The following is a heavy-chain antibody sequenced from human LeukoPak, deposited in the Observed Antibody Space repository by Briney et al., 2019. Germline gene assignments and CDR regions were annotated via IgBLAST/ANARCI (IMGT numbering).Heavy chain of an antibody. CDR1: GYTFSNYY. J-gene: IGHJ4*02. CDR2: INPSGDSA. D-gene: IGHD7-27*01. Sequence: ASVKVSCKASGYTFSNYYMHWVRQAPGQGLEWMGTINPSGDSASYAQKFQGRITLTRDTSTSTVYMEVSSLRSEDTAVYYCARDHNWGPGYWGQGTLVTVSS. V-gene: IGHV1-46*01. CDR3: ARDHNWGPGY.